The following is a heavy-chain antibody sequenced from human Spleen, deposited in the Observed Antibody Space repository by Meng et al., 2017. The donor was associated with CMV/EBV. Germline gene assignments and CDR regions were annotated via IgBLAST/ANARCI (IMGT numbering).Heavy chain of an antibody. Sequence: GESLKISCAASGFTFSSYWMSWVRQAPGKGQEWVANIEQDGDDISYVDSVKGRFTITRDNADNLLFLQLNSLRAEDTAVYYCARIFGVQRHFDYWGQGTLVTVS. CDR2: IEQDGDDI. CDR1: GFTFSSYW. J-gene: IGHJ4*02. CDR3: ARIFGVQRHFDY. V-gene: IGHV3-7*01. D-gene: IGHD3-3*01.